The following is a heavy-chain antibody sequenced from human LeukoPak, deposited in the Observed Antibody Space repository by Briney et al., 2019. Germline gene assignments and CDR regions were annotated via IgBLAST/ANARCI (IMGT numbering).Heavy chain of an antibody. V-gene: IGHV4-39*07. Sequence: ASETLSLTCTVSGGSISSSSYYWGWIRQTPGKGLEWIGSIYYSGSTFYSPSLKSQVTISVDTSKNQFSLKLSSVTAADTAVYYCAREGDSNSVGWFDPWGQGTLVTVSS. CDR3: AREGDSNSVGWFDP. D-gene: IGHD6-13*01. J-gene: IGHJ5*02. CDR1: GGSISSSSYY. CDR2: IYYSGST.